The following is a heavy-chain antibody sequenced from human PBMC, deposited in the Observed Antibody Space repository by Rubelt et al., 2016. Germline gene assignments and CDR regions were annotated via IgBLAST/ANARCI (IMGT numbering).Heavy chain of an antibody. CDR1: GGSFSGYY. J-gene: IGHJ4*02. V-gene: IGHV4-34*01. CDR2: INHSGST. CDR3: ARGNGSPPLDY. D-gene: IGHD6-13*01. Sequence: QVQLQQWGAGLLKPSETLSLTCAVYGGSFSGYYWSWIRQPPGKGLEWIGEINHSGSTNYNPSLKSRVTISVDTSKNQFSRKLSSGTAADTALYYCARGNGSPPLDYWGQGTLVTVSS.